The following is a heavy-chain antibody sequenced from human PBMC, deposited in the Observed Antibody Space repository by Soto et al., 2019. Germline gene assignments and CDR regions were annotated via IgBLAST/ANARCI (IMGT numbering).Heavy chain of an antibody. CDR2: IYHSGST. D-gene: IGHD2-21*01. Sequence: QVQLQESDPGLVKPSGTLSLTCAVSGGSISSSNWWSWVRQPPGKGLEWIGEIYHSGSTNYNPSLKSRVTISVDKSKNQFSLKLSSVTAADTAVYYCAREGDGEIATVYFDYWGQGTLVTVSS. J-gene: IGHJ4*02. CDR1: GGSISSSNW. CDR3: AREGDGEIATVYFDY. V-gene: IGHV4-4*02.